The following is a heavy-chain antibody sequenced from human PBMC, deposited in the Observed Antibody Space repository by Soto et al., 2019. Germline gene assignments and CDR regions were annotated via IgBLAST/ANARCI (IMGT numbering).Heavy chain of an antibody. D-gene: IGHD3-10*01. V-gene: IGHV1-2*02. CDR3: ARDSRGSGSYYRFMDV. CDR2: INANNGST. Sequence: ASVKVSCKASGYTFTSYAMHWVRQAPGQRLEWMGWINANNGSTKYSQKFQGRVTMTRDTSISTAYMELSRLRSDDTAVYYCARDSRGSGSYYRFMDVWGKGTTVTVSS. CDR1: GYTFTSYA. J-gene: IGHJ6*03.